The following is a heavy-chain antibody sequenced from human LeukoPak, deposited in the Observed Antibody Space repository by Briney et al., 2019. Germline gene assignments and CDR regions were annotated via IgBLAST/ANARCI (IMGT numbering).Heavy chain of an antibody. J-gene: IGHJ4*02. CDR3: AKTPGGAAGNRVFDH. D-gene: IGHD6-13*01. Sequence: PGGSLRLSCAASGFTFSSHAMSWVRQAPGKGLEWVSAISASGDGIYYTDSVKGRFIMSRDNSKDTLYLRMNSLRADDTAVYYCAKTPGGAAGNRVFDHWGQGALVTVSS. V-gene: IGHV3-23*01. CDR1: GFTFSSHA. CDR2: ISASGDGI.